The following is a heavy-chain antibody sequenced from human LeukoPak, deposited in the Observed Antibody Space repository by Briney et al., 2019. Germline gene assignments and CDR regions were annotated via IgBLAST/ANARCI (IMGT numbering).Heavy chain of an antibody. CDR3: ARDRIAVSDPPNWFDP. J-gene: IGHJ5*02. D-gene: IGHD6-19*01. Sequence: SETLSLTCSVSGGSISADYWIWIRQPAGKGLEYIGRYYPNGSTNYNPSLKSRVTMSVDTSKNQFSLNLSSVTAADTAVYFCARDRIAVSDPPNWFDPWGQGTLVTVSS. CDR2: YYPNGST. V-gene: IGHV4-4*07. CDR1: GGSISADY.